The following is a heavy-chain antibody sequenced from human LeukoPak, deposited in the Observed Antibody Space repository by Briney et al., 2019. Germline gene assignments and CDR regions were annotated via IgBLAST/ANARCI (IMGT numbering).Heavy chain of an antibody. Sequence: GGSLRLSCAVSGFIFSDYAMSWVRQAPGKGLEGVSTISDSGGSTYYADSVKGRFTISRDNSKNTLYLQMNSLRAEDTAIHYCAKVPYSDYGSGRPPFMDVWGQGTTAAVSS. CDR2: ISDSGGST. CDR3: AKVPYSDYGSGRPPFMDV. J-gene: IGHJ6*02. D-gene: IGHD3-10*01. CDR1: GFIFSDYA. V-gene: IGHV3-23*01.